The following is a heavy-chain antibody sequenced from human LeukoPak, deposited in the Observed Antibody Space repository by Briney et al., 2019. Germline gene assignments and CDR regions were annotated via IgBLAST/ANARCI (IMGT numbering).Heavy chain of an antibody. D-gene: IGHD3-22*01. CDR1: VGSLSSGDYF. CDR2: IFYSGRT. Sequence: SETLSLTCTVSVGSLSSGDYFWGWIRQPPGKGLEWIGNIFYSGRTYYNPSLNSRVTISADRSKNQFSLKLSSVPAADTAVYYCARGVVASANYFDYWGQGTLVTVSS. CDR3: ARGVVASANYFDY. V-gene: IGHV4-39*01. J-gene: IGHJ4*02.